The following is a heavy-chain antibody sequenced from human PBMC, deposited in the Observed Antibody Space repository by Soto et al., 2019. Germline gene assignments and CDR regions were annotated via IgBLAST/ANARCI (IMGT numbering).Heavy chain of an antibody. J-gene: IGHJ4*02. D-gene: IGHD3-22*01. CDR3: AGTPTFNDSSGLDY. Sequence: QLQLQESGSGLVKPSQTLSLTCAVSGGSISSGGYSWSWIRQPPGKGLEWIGYIYHSGSTYYNPSLKSRVTISVDRSKNQFSLKLSSVTAADTAVYYCAGTPTFNDSSGLDYWGQGTLVTVSS. V-gene: IGHV4-30-2*01. CDR1: GGSISSGGYS. CDR2: IYHSGST.